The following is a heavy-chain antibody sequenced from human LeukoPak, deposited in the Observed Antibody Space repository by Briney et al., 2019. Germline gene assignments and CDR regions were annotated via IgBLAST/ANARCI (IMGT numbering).Heavy chain of an antibody. V-gene: IGHV4-30-4*08. CDR2: IYYSGST. D-gene: IGHD3-9*01. CDR3: ARSYDISPIDY. Sequence: SETLSLTCAVYGGSFSGYYWSWIRQPPGKGLEGIGYIYYSGSTYYNPSLKSRVTISVDTSKNQFSLKLSSVTAADTAVYYCARSYDISPIDYWGQGTLVTVSS. J-gene: IGHJ4*02. CDR1: GGSFSGYY.